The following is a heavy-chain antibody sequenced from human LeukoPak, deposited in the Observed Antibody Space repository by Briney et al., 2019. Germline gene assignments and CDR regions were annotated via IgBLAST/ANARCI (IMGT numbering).Heavy chain of an antibody. CDR2: ISYDGSNK. V-gene: IGHV3-30*04. CDR3: ARDTYSSGWYDR. D-gene: IGHD6-19*01. J-gene: IGHJ5*02. CDR1: GFTFSSYA. Sequence: GRSLRLSCAASGFTFSSYAMHWVRQAPGKGLEWVAVISYDGSNKYYADSVKGRFTISRDNSKNTLYLQMNSLRAEDPAVYYCARDTYSSGWYDRWGQGTLVTVSS.